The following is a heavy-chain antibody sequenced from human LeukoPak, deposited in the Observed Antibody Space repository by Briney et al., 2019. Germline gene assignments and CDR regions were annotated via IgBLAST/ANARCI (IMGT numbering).Heavy chain of an antibody. V-gene: IGHV3-74*01. CDR3: VSFYETY. D-gene: IGHD2/OR15-2a*01. Sequence: PGGSLRLSCAASGNYWMHWVGQAPGKGLVWVSHINSDGSWTSYADSVKGRFTISKDNAKNTVYLQMNSLRAEDTAVYYCVSFYETYWGRGTLVTVSS. CDR2: INSDGSWT. J-gene: IGHJ4*02. CDR1: GNYW.